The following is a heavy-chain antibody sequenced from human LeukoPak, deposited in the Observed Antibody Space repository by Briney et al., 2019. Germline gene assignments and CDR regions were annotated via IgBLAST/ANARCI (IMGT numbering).Heavy chain of an antibody. Sequence: PWETLSLTCTVSGDSVSAFYWSWIRQPPGKGLEWIGYIYYSGSTYYNPSLRSRVTISVDTSKNQFSLKLSSVTAADTAIYYCARDLRGYGNYVLWGQGILVTVSS. V-gene: IGHV4-59*02. CDR3: ARDLRGYGNYVL. D-gene: IGHD4-11*01. CDR2: IYYSGST. J-gene: IGHJ4*02. CDR1: GDSVSAFY.